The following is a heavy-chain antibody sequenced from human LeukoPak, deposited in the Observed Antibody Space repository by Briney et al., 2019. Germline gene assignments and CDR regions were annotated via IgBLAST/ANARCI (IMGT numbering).Heavy chain of an antibody. J-gene: IGHJ3*02. CDR2: IYTSGST. D-gene: IGHD2-2*01. Sequence: SETLSLTCTVSGGSISSYYWSWIRQPAGKGLEWIGRIYTSGSTNYNPSLKSRVTMSVDTSKNQFSLKLSSVTAADTAVYYCARALFYCSSTSCYVQWRGLEEKMTAFGALDAFDIWGQGTMVTVSS. CDR3: ARALFYCSSTSCYVQWRGLEEKMTAFGALDAFDI. CDR1: GGSISSYY. V-gene: IGHV4-4*07.